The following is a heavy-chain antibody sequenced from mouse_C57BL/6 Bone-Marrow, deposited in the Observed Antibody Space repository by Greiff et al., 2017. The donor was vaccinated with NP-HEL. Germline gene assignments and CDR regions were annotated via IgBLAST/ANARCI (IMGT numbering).Heavy chain of an antibody. CDR3: ARNPPYYSNHGEYYAMDD. Sequence: VQLQQSDAELVKPGASVKISCKVSGYTFTDHTIHWMKQRPEQGLEWIGYIYPRDGSTKYNEKFKGKATLTADKSSSTAYLQLNSLTSEDSAVYFCARNPPYYSNHGEYYAMDDWGQGTSVTVSS. V-gene: IGHV1-78*01. J-gene: IGHJ4*01. CDR2: IYPRDGST. D-gene: IGHD2-5*01. CDR1: GYTFTDHT.